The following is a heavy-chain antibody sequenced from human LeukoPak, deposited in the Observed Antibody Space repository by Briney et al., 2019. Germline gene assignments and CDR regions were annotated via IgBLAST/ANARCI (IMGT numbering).Heavy chain of an antibody. CDR2: IIGRGGST. J-gene: IGHJ6*03. CDR1: GFTFSSYA. Sequence: PGGSLRLSCAGPGFTFSSYAMSWVRQARGRGLEWVSAIIGRGGSTYYAASVKGRFTISRDNYKNTLYLQMNSLRAEDTAVYYCAKDQLTRLSILGMDVWGKGTTVTVSS. CDR3: AKDQLTRLSILGMDV. V-gene: IGHV3-23*01. D-gene: IGHD2-21*01.